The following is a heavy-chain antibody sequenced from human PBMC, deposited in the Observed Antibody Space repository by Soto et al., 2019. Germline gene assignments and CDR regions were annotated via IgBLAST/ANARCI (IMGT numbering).Heavy chain of an antibody. CDR2: INHSGST. V-gene: IGHV4-34*01. Sequence: SETLSLTCAVYGGSFSGYYWSWIRQPPGKGLEWIGEINHSGSTNYNPSLKSRVTISVDTSKNQFSLKLSSVTAADTAVYYCARENSYCTNGVCSNPPTRPIDYWGQGTLLTVSS. CDR1: GGSFSGYY. CDR3: ARENSYCTNGVCSNPPTRPIDY. D-gene: IGHD2-8*01. J-gene: IGHJ4*02.